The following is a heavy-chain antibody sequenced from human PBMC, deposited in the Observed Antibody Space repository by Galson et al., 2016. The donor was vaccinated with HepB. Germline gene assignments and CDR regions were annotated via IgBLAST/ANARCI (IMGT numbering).Heavy chain of an antibody. J-gene: IGHJ4*02. V-gene: IGHV3-23*01. Sequence: SLRLSCAASGFTFSSYAMTWVRQPPGKGLEWVSTIGGSGGRTYYADSVKGRFTISGENSDETLSLQMHSLKTEDTDTYYCSTWGFTLGIDHWGRGIPVTVSS. D-gene: IGHD3-16*01. CDR3: STWGFTLGIDH. CDR1: GFTFSSYA. CDR2: IGGSGGRT.